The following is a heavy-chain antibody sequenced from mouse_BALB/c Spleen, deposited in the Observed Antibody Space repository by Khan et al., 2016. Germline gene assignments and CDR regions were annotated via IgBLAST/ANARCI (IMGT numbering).Heavy chain of an antibody. CDR2: IDPYNGGT. V-gene: IGHV1S135*01. J-gene: IGHJ3*01. D-gene: IGHD2-2*01. Sequence: VQLQQSGPELVKPGASVKVFCKASGYAFTSYNMYWVKQSHGKSLEWIGYIDPYNGGTSYNQKFKGKATLTVDKSYSTAYMHLNSLTSEDSAVYYCASGYDLAWFAYWGQGTLVTVSA. CDR3: ASGYDLAWFAY. CDR1: GYAFTSYN.